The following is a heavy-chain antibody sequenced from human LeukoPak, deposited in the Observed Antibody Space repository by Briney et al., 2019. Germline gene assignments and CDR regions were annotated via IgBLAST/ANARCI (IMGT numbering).Heavy chain of an antibody. Sequence: KSSQTLSLTCTVSGGSISGGGYCWSWIRQPPGKGLEWIGYIYYSGSTNYNPSLKSRVTISVDTSKNQFSLKLSSVTAADTAVYYCARENYYDANYFDYWGQGTLVTVSS. D-gene: IGHD3-22*01. CDR2: IYYSGST. CDR1: GGSISGGGYC. CDR3: ARENYYDANYFDY. V-gene: IGHV4-61*08. J-gene: IGHJ4*02.